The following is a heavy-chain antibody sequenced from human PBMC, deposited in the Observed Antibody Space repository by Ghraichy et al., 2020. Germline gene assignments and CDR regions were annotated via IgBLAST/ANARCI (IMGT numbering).Heavy chain of an antibody. CDR3: ARQTVFGSWYFDY. J-gene: IGHJ4*02. D-gene: IGHD6-13*01. Sequence: SETLSLTCTVSGGSISSSSYYWGWIRQPPGKGLEWVGSISYSGSTSDNLSLKSRVTISVDTSKNQFSLKLRSVTAADTAVYYCARQTVFGSWYFDYWGQGTLVTVSS. V-gene: IGHV4-39*01. CDR1: GGSISSSSYY. CDR2: ISYSGST.